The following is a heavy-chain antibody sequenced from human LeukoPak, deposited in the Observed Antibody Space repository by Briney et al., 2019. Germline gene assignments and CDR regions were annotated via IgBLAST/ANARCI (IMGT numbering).Heavy chain of an antibody. CDR3: AWGVRGLDY. V-gene: IGHV4-39*01. J-gene: IGHJ4*02. D-gene: IGHD3-10*01. CDR1: GGSISSSSYY. CDR2: IYYSGST. Sequence: PSETLPLTCTVSGGSISSSSYYWGWIRQPPGKGLEWIGSIYYSGSTYYNPSLKSRVTISVDTSKNQFSLKLSSVTAADTAVYYCAWGVRGLDYWGQGTLVTVSS.